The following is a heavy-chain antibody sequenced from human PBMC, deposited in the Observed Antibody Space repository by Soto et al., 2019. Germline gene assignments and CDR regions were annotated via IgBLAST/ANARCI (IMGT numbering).Heavy chain of an antibody. D-gene: IGHD5-12*01. CDR3: AREGGYDSPHGC. CDR2: TYPSGST. CDR1: GGFISNGDYH. J-gene: IGHJ4*02. Sequence: SETLSLTCTVSGGFISNGDYHWSWIRQPPGKGLEWIGYTYPSGSTYYNASLRRRVTISIDASKNQFSLKLNSVTAADTAVYYCAREGGYDSPHGCWGQGTLVTVSS. V-gene: IGHV4-30-4*01.